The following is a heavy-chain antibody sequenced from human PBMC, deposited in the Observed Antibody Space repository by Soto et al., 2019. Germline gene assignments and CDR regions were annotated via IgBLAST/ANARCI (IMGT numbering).Heavy chain of an antibody. CDR3: ARLRKVVGATTSPYFDY. D-gene: IGHD1-26*01. CDR1: GGTFSSYA. J-gene: IGHJ4*02. Sequence: EASVKVSCKASGGTFSSYAISWVRQAPGQGLEWIGGIIPIFGTANYAQKFQGRVTITADESTSTAYMELSSLRSEDTAVYYCARLRKVVGATTSPYFDYWGQGSLVTVSS. V-gene: IGHV1-69*13. CDR2: IIPIFGTA.